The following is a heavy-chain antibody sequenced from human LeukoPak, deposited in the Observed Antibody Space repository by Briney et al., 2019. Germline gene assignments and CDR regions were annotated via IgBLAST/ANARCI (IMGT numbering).Heavy chain of an antibody. CDR2: IYYSGNT. CDR1: GGSISSSSYY. J-gene: IGHJ6*03. V-gene: IGHV4-39*01. Sequence: PSETLSLTCTVSGGSISSSSYYWGWIRQPPGKGLEWIGSIYYSGNTYYNPSLKSRVIISVDTSKNQFSLKLSSVTAADTAVYYCARLWGSYYCMDVWGKGTTVTVSS. CDR3: ARLWGSYYCMDV. D-gene: IGHD3-16*01.